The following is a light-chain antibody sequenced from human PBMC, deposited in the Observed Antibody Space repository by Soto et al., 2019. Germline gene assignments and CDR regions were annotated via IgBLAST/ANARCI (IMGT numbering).Light chain of an antibody. CDR2: VAS. CDR1: ESVTNRY. Sequence: ELVLTQSPGTLSLSPGEGATLSCRESESVTNRYLAWNQPKLGQAPRPLISVASSRATGLPDRFSGSGSGTDFTLTISRLEPEDFAVYSYQQYGSSPWTFGQGAKVEIK. V-gene: IGKV3-20*01. J-gene: IGKJ1*01. CDR3: QQYGSSPWT.